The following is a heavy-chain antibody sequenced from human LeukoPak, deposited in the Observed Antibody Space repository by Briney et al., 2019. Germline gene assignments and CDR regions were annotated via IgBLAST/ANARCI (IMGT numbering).Heavy chain of an antibody. Sequence: SETLSLTCAVYGGSFSGYYWSWIRQPPGKGLEWIGEINHSGSTNYNPSLKSRVTISLDTSKNQFSLKLSSVTAADTAVYYCARGPHIAAAGTGRFWNYWGQGTLVTVSS. J-gene: IGHJ4*02. D-gene: IGHD6-13*01. CDR3: ARGPHIAAAGTGRFWNY. CDR1: GGSFSGYY. CDR2: INHSGST. V-gene: IGHV4-34*01.